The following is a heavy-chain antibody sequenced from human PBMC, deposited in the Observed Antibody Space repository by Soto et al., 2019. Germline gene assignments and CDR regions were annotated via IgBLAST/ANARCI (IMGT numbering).Heavy chain of an antibody. J-gene: IGHJ3*02. CDR3: ARDPGGYLGGGDSDAFDI. CDR2: IYYSGST. D-gene: IGHD2-21*02. V-gene: IGHV4-31*03. CDR1: GGSISSGGYY. Sequence: QVQLQESGPGLVKPSQTLSLTCTVSGGSISSGGYYWSWIRQHPGKGLEWIGYIYYSGSTYYNPSLKSRVTISVDTSKNQFSLKLSSVTAADTAVYYCARDPGGYLGGGDSDAFDIWGQGTMVTVSS.